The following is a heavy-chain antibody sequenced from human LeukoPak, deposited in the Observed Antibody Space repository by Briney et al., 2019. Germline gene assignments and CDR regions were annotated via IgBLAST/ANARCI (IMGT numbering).Heavy chain of an antibody. CDR2: IYSGGST. CDR3: AKSFAYCGGDCFTFDY. Sequence: GGALRLSCAASGFTFSSYAMSWVRQAPGKGLEWVSIIYSGGSTFYADSVKGRFTISRDNSKNTLYLQMNSLRAEDTAVYYCAKSFAYCGGDCFTFDYWGQGTLVTVSS. J-gene: IGHJ4*02. V-gene: IGHV3-66*02. CDR1: GFTFSSYA. D-gene: IGHD2-21*02.